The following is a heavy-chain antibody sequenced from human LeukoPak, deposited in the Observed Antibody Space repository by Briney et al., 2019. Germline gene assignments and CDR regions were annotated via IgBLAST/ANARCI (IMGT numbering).Heavy chain of an antibody. D-gene: IGHD3-22*01. CDR3: ARHAGSYYTYNFDY. CDR1: GSSIRSSSYY. J-gene: IGHJ4*02. V-gene: IGHV4-39*01. CDR2: IYYSGST. Sequence: SETLSLTCTVSGSSIRSSSYYWGWIRQPPGKGLEWIGSIYYSGSTNYKPSLRSRVTISVDTSKNQFSLKLSSVTAADTAVYYCARHAGSYYTYNFDYWGQGTLVTVSS.